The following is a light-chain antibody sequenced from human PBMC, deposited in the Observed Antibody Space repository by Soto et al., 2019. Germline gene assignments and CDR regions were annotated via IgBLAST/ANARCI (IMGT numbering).Light chain of an antibody. CDR3: QPYNSYSEA. CDR1: QTISSW. CDR2: KAS. J-gene: IGKJ1*01. V-gene: IGKV1-5*03. Sequence: DIQMTQSPSTLSGSVGDRVTITCRASQTISSWLAWYQQKPGKAPKLLIYKASTLKSGVPSRFSGSGSGTELTLNISSLQPDDFATYYCQPYNSYSEAFGQGTKVELK.